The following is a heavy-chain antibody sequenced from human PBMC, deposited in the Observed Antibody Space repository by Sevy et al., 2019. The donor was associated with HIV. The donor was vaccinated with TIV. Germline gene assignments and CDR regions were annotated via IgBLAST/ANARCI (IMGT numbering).Heavy chain of an antibody. J-gene: IGHJ4*02. CDR1: GFSFSSYE. CDR3: ARDLPPSATTVPHFDC. Sequence: GGSLRLSCAASGFSFSSYEMNWVRQAPGKGLEWVSYFSNCGTTISYSDSVRGRFTISRDNARNLLYLQMNSLRAEDTAGYFCARDLPPSATTVPHFDCWGQGTLVTVSS. V-gene: IGHV3-48*03. D-gene: IGHD4-17*01. CDR2: FSNCGTTI.